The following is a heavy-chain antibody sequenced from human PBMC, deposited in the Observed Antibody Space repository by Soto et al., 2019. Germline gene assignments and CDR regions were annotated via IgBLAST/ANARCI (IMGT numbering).Heavy chain of an antibody. D-gene: IGHD6-6*01. CDR1: GGSITSYY. J-gene: IGHJ3*01. V-gene: IGHV4-59*01. Sequence: PSETLSLTCTVSGGSITSYYWSWIRHPPGKGLEWIGYIFYGGSTNYKSSLKSRATISGDTSKNQFSLKLTSVTAADTAVYYCARLGGATRPLSAFDVWGQGTMVTVSS. CDR2: IFYGGST. CDR3: ARLGGATRPLSAFDV.